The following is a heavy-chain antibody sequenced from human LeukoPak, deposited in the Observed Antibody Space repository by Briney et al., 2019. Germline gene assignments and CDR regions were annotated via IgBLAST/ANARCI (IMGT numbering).Heavy chain of an antibody. V-gene: IGHV1-69*05. D-gene: IGHD3-22*01. Sequence: GASVKVSCKASGGTFSSYAISWVRQAPGQGLEWMGGIIPIFGTANYAQKFQGRVTITTDESTSTAYMELSSLRSEDTAVYYCARGDHSYCDSSGYYYPGSFDYWGQGTLVTVSS. J-gene: IGHJ4*02. CDR3: ARGDHSYCDSSGYYYPGSFDY. CDR2: IIPIFGTA. CDR1: GGTFSSYA.